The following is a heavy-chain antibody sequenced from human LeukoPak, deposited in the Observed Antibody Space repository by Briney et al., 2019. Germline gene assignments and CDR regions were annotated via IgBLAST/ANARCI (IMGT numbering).Heavy chain of an antibody. CDR2: IYYTGST. V-gene: IGHV4-39*01. Sequence: SETLSLTCSVSGGSVTSGGFYWGWPRQPPGKGPEWIATIYYTGSTYYNPSLNSRVTVSIDTSKNQFSLRLTSVTATDTAVYHCARHSGSGSLSRPFDPWGQGTLVTVSS. D-gene: IGHD3-10*01. CDR3: ARHSGSGSLSRPFDP. CDR1: GGSVTSGGFY. J-gene: IGHJ5*02.